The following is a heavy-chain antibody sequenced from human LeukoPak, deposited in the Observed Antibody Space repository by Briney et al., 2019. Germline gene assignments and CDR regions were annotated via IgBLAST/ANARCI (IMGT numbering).Heavy chain of an antibody. V-gene: IGHV4-38-2*02. CDR1: GNSISSGYY. D-gene: IGHD4-17*01. CDR3: ASPPLTTVTTAPWLV. Sequence: PSETLSLTCTVSGNSISSGYYWGWIRPPPGKGLEWIGIIYHSGSTYYNPSLKSRVTISLDTSKNQFSLKLSSVTAADTAVYYCASPPLTTVTTAPWLVWGKGTTVTVSS. J-gene: IGHJ6*04. CDR2: IYHSGST.